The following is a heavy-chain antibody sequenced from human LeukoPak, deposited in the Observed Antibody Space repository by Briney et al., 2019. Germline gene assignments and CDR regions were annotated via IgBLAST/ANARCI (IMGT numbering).Heavy chain of an antibody. J-gene: IGHJ4*02. CDR2: IYHSGST. V-gene: IGHV4-59*12. CDR3: ARGGYCTSTSCTPFDF. CDR1: GGSISSYY. Sequence: PSETLSLTCTVSGGSISSYYWSWIRQPPGKGLEWIGYIYHSGSTFYNPSLESRVTMSVDKSKNQFSLKLTSVTAADTAFYYCARGGYCTSTSCTPFDFWGQGTLVTVSS. D-gene: IGHD2-2*01.